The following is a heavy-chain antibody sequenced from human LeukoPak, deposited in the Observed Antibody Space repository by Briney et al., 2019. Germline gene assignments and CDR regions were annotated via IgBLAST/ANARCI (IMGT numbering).Heavy chain of an antibody. CDR3: TRDQTPYY. CDR2: IASETYGGTA. CDR1: GFSFTIHG. V-gene: IGHV3-49*04. Sequence: GGSPRLSCAASGFSFTIHGINWVRQAPGKGLEWVGLIASETYGGTAEYAASVKGRFTISRDDSKSIAYLQMNSLKTEDTAVYYCTRDQTPYYSGEGALFTVSS. J-gene: IGHJ4*02.